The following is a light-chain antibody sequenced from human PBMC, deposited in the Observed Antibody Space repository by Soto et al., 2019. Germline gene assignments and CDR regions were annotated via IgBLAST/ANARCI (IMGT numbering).Light chain of an antibody. J-gene: IGKJ1*01. CDR1: QSVGSNY. Sequence: EIVLTQSPGILSLSPGERATLSCRASQSVGSNYLAWYQQRPGQAPRLLIYDASSRATGIPDRFSGSGSGTDFTLTIGRLETEDFAVYFCQQYGSSSWTFGQGTKVEIK. CDR3: QQYGSSSWT. V-gene: IGKV3-20*01. CDR2: DAS.